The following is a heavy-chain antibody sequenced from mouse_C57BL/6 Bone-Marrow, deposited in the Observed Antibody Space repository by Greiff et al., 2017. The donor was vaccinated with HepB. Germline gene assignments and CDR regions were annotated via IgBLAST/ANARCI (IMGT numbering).Heavy chain of an antibody. D-gene: IGHD1-1*01. CDR3: ASPPLYYGSGYWYCDV. J-gene: IGHJ1*03. CDR2: IYPGSGNT. Sequence: VQLQESGAELARPGASVKLSCKASGYTFTSYGISWVKQRTGQGLEWIGEIYPGSGNTYYNEKFKGKATLTADKSSSTANMELRGLTSEDSAVYFCASPPLYYGSGYWYCDVWGTGTTVTVSS. V-gene: IGHV1-81*01. CDR1: GYTFTSYG.